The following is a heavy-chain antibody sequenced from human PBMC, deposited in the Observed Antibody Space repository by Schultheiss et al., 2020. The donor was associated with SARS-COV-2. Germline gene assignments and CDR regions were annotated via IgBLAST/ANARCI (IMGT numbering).Heavy chain of an antibody. J-gene: IGHJ6*03. V-gene: IGHV4-31*01. CDR1: GGSISSGGYY. D-gene: IGHD3-3*01. CDR2: IYYSGST. Sequence: SETLSLTCTVSGGSISSGGYYWSWIRQHPGKGLEWIGYIYYSGSTYYNPSLKSLVTISVDRSKNQFSLKLSSVTAADTAVYYCAKDRGIFGVALNMDVWGKGTTVTVSS. CDR3: AKDRGIFGVALNMDV.